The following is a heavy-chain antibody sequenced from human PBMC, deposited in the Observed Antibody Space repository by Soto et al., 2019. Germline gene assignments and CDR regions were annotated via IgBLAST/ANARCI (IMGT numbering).Heavy chain of an antibody. CDR2: ISYDGSNK. Sequence: QVQLVESGGGVVQPGRSLRLSCAASGFTFSSYGMHWVRQAPGKGLEWGAVISYDGSNKYYADSVKGRFTISRDNSKNTLYLQMNSLRAEDTAVYYCAKDENGMDVWGQGTTVTVSS. V-gene: IGHV3-30*18. CDR1: GFTFSSYG. J-gene: IGHJ6*02. CDR3: AKDENGMDV.